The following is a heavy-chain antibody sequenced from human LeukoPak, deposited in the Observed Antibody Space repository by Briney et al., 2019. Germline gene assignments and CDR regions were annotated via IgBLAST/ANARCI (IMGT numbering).Heavy chain of an antibody. Sequence: QSGGSLRLSCASSGITFSSDGMSWVRQAPGKGLEVSAISSSGGSTYYADSVKGRFTISRDNSKNTLYLQMNSLRAEDTAVYYCAKGGYSTSSVVAPWGQGTLVTVSS. CDR2: ISSSGGST. V-gene: IGHV3-23*01. CDR1: GITFSSDG. D-gene: IGHD6-6*01. CDR3: AKGGYSTSSVVAP. J-gene: IGHJ5*02.